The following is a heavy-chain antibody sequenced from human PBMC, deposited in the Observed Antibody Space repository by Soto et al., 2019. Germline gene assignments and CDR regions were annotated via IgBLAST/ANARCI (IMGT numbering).Heavy chain of an antibody. CDR1: GGSISSGGYY. Sequence: QVQLQESGPGLVKPSQTLSLTCTVSGGSISSGGYYWSWIRQHPGKGLEWLGYLDYSGSTYYNPCRKSRVTISGDTFKNQFPLKLSAVTAADTAVYYCAGERYSYGSLGFFDYWGQGTLVTVSS. CDR2: LDYSGST. CDR3: AGERYSYGSLGFFDY. J-gene: IGHJ4*02. D-gene: IGHD5-18*01. V-gene: IGHV4-31*03.